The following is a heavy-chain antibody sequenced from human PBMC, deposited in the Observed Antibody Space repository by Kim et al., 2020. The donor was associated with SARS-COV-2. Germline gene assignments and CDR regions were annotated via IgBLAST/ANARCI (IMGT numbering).Heavy chain of an antibody. Sequence: ASVKVSCKASGYTFTSYAMHWVRQAPGQRLEWMGWINAGNGNTKYSQKFQGRVTITRDTSASTAYMELSSLRSEDMAVYYCASDRTNRIAAAGILDYWGQGTLVTVSS. V-gene: IGHV1-3*01. CDR3: ASDRTNRIAAAGILDY. J-gene: IGHJ4*02. D-gene: IGHD6-13*01. CDR1: GYTFTSYA. CDR2: INAGNGNT.